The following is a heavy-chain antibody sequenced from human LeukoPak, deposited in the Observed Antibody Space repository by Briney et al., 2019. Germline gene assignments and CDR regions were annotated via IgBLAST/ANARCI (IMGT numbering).Heavy chain of an antibody. Sequence: GGSLRLSCAASGFTFSSYGMHWVRQAPGKGLEWVAFIRYDGSNKYCADSVKGRFTISRDNSKNTLYLQMNSLRAEDTAVYYCAEDSSIAAAGTGYYFDYWGQGTLVTVSS. CDR1: GFTFSSYG. CDR2: IRYDGSNK. CDR3: AEDSSIAAAGTGYYFDY. D-gene: IGHD6-13*01. V-gene: IGHV3-30*02. J-gene: IGHJ4*02.